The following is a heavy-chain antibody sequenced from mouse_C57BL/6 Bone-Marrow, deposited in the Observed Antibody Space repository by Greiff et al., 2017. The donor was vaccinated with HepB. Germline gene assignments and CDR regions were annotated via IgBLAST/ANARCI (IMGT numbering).Heavy chain of an antibody. Sequence: QVQLKQSGAELMKPGASVKLSCKASGYTFTGYWIEWVKQRPGHGLEWIGAILPGSGSTNYNEKFEGKATFTADTSSNTAYLQLSSLTTDDSVIYYCARYSSGYDFLNYFDYWGQGTTLTVSS. CDR3: ARYSSGYDFLNYFDY. V-gene: IGHV1-9*01. J-gene: IGHJ2*01. CDR2: ILPGSGST. D-gene: IGHD3-2*02. CDR1: GYTFTGYW.